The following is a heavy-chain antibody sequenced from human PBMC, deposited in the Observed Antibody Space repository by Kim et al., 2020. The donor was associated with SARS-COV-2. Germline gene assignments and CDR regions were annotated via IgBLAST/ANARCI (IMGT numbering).Heavy chain of an antibody. CDR3: ARDPTYSFDI. V-gene: IGHV1-18*01. J-gene: IGHJ3*02. D-gene: IGHD3-10*01. Sequence: NYAQKFHGRVTLTTDKSTSTGYMELRSLSPDDTAVFYCARDPTYSFDIWGQGTMVTVSS.